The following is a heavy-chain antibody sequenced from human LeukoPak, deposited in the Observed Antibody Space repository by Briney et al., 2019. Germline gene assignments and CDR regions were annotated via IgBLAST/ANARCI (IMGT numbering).Heavy chain of an antibody. CDR3: ATGGGYRFAY. J-gene: IGHJ4*02. CDR1: GYSITNYA. V-gene: IGHV7-4-1*02. CDR2: INTNTEKS. Sequence: VASVKVSCKASGYSITNYAILWVRQAPGQGLEWMGWINTNTEKSTYAPGFTGRYVFSLDSSVNTAHLQISSLKAEDTALYYCATGGGYRFAYWGQGTLVTVSS. D-gene: IGHD6-25*01.